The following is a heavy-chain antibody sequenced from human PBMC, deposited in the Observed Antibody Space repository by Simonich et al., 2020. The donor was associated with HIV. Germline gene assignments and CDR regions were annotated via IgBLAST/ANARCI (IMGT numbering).Heavy chain of an antibody. J-gene: IGHJ6*02. CDR1: GYTFTSSA. D-gene: IGHD1-1*01. CDR2: INAGNGNT. V-gene: IGHV1-3*01. CDR3: ARLGTAPDYYYGMDV. Sequence: QVQLVQSGAEVKKPGASVKVSCKASGYTFTSSAMHWVRPAPGKRLEWMGGINAGNGNTKYSQKFQDRVTITKDTSASTLYMELSSLRSEDTAVYYCARLGTAPDYYYGMDVWGQGTTVTVSS.